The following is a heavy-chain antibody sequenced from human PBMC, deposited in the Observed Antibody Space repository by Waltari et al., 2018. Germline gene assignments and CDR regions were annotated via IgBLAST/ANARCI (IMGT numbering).Heavy chain of an antibody. CDR1: GFTFSSYS. V-gene: IGHV3-21*01. J-gene: IGHJ4*02. Sequence: EVQLVESGGGLVKPGGSLRLSCAASGFTFSSYSMNWVRQAPGKGREGVSCISSRIGYIYYAESVKGRFTSSRDNAKDSLYLQMNSLRAEDTAVYYCARGAAAGRGRDYWGQGTLVTVSS. CDR3: ARGAAAGRGRDY. CDR2: ISSRIGYI. D-gene: IGHD6-13*01.